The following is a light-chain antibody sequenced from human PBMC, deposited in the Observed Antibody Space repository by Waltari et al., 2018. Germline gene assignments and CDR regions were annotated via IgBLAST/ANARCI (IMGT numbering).Light chain of an antibody. CDR3: QTWGTDVV. Sequence: QLVLTQPPSASASLGASVKLTCTLSSGHSNYAIAWHQQQPEKGPRFWMKVNRDGSHRKGDGIPDRFSGTSSGAERFLTISSLQSEDEADYYCQTWGTDVVFGGGTKLTVL. J-gene: IGLJ2*01. CDR1: SGHSNYA. CDR2: VNRDGSH. V-gene: IGLV4-69*01.